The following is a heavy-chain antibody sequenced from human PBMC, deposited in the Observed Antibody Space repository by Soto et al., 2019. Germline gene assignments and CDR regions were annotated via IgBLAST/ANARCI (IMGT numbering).Heavy chain of an antibody. Sequence: TSETLSLTCAVSGGSISSGGYSWSWIRQPPGKGLEWIGYIYHSGTTNYNPSLRSRVTISVDGTKNQISLKLSSVTAADTAVHYCARVSAVGYYFDYWGQGTLVTVSS. CDR3: ARVSAVGYYFDY. V-gene: IGHV4-30-2*01. CDR1: GGSISSGGYS. CDR2: IYHSGTT. J-gene: IGHJ4*02. D-gene: IGHD1-26*01.